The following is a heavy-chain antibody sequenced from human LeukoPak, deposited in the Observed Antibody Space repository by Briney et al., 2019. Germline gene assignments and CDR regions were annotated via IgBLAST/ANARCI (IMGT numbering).Heavy chain of an antibody. V-gene: IGHV3-23*01. CDR2: ISGSGGST. D-gene: IGHD3-3*01. Sequence: GGSLRLSCAASGFTFSSYAMSWVRQAPGKGLEWVSTISGSGGSTYYADSVKGRFTISRDNSKNTLYLQMNSLRAEDTAVYYCAKAELGVDTFFDYWGQGTLVTVSS. J-gene: IGHJ4*02. CDR1: GFTFSSYA. CDR3: AKAELGVDTFFDY.